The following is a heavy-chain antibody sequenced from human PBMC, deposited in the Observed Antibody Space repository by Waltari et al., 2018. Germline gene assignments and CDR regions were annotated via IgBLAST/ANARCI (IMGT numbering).Heavy chain of an antibody. J-gene: IGHJ1*01. Sequence: QVQLVESGGGVVQPGRSLRLSCAASGFTFSSYAMHWVRQAPGKGLEWVAVISYDGSNKYYADSVKGRFTISRDNSKNTLYLQMNSLRAEDTAVYYSARAEATRKYFQHWGQGTLVTVSS. CDR2: ISYDGSNK. V-gene: IGHV3-30-3*01. CDR1: GFTFSSYA. D-gene: IGHD5-12*01. CDR3: ARAEATRKYFQH.